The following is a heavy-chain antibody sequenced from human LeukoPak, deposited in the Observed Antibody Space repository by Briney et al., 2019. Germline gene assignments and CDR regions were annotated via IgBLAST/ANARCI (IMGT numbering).Heavy chain of an antibody. J-gene: IGHJ4*02. CDR1: GFTFSSYA. Sequence: GGALRLSCAASGFTFSSYAMHGVRQAPGKGLEWVAVISYDGSNKYYTDSVKGRFTISRDNSKNTLYLQMNSLRAEDTAVYYWARVGNPGVNWGQGTLVTVSS. D-gene: IGHD1-1*01. CDR3: ARVGNPGVN. CDR2: ISYDGSNK. V-gene: IGHV3-30-3*01.